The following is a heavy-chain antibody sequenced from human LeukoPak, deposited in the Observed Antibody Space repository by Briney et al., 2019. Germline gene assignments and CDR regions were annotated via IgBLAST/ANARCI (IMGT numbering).Heavy chain of an antibody. CDR1: GYTFTSYD. Sequence: GASAKVSCKASGYTFTSYDINWVRQATGQGLEWMGWMNPNSGNTGYAQKFQGRVTMTRNTSISTAYMELSSLRSEDTAVYYCARAENDYTKFDPWGQGTLVTVST. CDR2: MNPNSGNT. V-gene: IGHV1-8*01. D-gene: IGHD4-11*01. CDR3: ARAENDYTKFDP. J-gene: IGHJ5*02.